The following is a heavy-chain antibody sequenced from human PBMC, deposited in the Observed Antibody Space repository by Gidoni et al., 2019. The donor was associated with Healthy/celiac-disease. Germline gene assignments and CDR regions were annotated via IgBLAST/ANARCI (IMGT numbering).Heavy chain of an antibody. V-gene: IGHV3-9*01. Sequence: RFTISRDNAKNSLYLQMNSLSAADTALYYCANAKLAYYFAYWGQGTLVTVSS. J-gene: IGHJ4*02. CDR3: ANAKLAYYFAY. D-gene: IGHD1-1*01.